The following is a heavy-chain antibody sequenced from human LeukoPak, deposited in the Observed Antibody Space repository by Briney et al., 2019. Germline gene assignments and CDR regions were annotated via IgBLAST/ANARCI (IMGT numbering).Heavy chain of an antibody. CDR1: GGTFSSYA. J-gene: IGHJ6*03. V-gene: IGHV1-69*05. D-gene: IGHD6-13*01. CDR3: ARGGSSSRWYYYMDV. CDR2: IIPIFGTA. Sequence: SVKVSCKASGGTFSSYAISWVRQAPGQGLEWMGGIIPIFGTANYAQKFQGRVTIATDESTSTAYMELSSLRSEDTAVYYCARGGSSSRWYYYMDVWGKGTTVTVSS.